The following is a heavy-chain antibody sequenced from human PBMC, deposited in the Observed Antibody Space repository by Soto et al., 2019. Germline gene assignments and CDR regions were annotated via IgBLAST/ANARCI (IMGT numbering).Heavy chain of an antibody. CDR3: ARGRIAAAGYYFDY. J-gene: IGHJ4*02. Sequence: EVQLVESGGGLVKPGGSLRLSCAASGFTFSSYSMNWVRQAPGKGLEWVSSISSSSSYIYYADSVKGRFTISRDNAKNSLYLQMNSLSAEDTAVYYCARGRIAAAGYYFDYWGQGTLVTVSS. V-gene: IGHV3-21*01. CDR1: GFTFSSYS. CDR2: ISSSSSYI. D-gene: IGHD6-13*01.